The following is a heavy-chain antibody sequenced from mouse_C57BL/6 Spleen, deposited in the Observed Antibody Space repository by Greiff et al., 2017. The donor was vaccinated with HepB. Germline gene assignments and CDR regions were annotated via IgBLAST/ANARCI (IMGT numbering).Heavy chain of an antibody. V-gene: IGHV1-82*01. CDR3: ASLITTVVEWYFDV. D-gene: IGHD1-1*01. CDR2: IYPGDGDT. CDR1: GYAFSSSW. Sequence: QVQLQQSGPELVKPGASVKISCKASGYAFSSSWMNWVKQRPGKGLEWIGRIYPGDGDTNYNGKFKGKATLTADKSSSTAYMQLSSLTSEDSAVYFCASLITTVVEWYFDVWGTGTTVTVSS. J-gene: IGHJ1*03.